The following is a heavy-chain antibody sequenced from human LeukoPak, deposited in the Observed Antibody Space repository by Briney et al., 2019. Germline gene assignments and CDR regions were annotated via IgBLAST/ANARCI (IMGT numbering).Heavy chain of an antibody. J-gene: IGHJ5*01. CDR2: ISGSGAST. CDR1: GFTFTNCA. Sequence: LAGGSLRLSCAASGFTFTNCAMTWVRQAPGKGLEWVSSISGSGASTYYADSVRGRFTISRDNSKNTAYLQMNGLSVEDTALYYCAKDQSRVGASDPFDSWGQGTQVTVSS. V-gene: IGHV3-23*01. CDR3: AKDQSRVGASDPFDS. D-gene: IGHD1-26*01.